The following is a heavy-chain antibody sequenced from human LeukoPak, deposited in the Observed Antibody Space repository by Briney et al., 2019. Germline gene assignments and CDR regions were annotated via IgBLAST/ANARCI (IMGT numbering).Heavy chain of an antibody. J-gene: IGHJ4*02. D-gene: IGHD3-10*01. V-gene: IGHV1-2*06. CDR1: GYTFTGYY. Sequence: EASVKVSCKASGYTFTGYYMHWVRQAPGQGLERVGRINPNSGGTNYAQKFQGRVTMTRDTSISTAYMELSRLRSDDTAVYYCARDGRARGVDYWGQGTLVTVSS. CDR3: ARDGRARGVDY. CDR2: INPNSGGT.